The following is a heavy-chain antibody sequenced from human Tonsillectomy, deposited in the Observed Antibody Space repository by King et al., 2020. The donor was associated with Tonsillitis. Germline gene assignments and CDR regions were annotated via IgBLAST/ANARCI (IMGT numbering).Heavy chain of an antibody. CDR3: ARSYQVLSAYDF. CDR2: IRLRGGSI. J-gene: IGHJ3*01. V-gene: IGHV1-46*01. D-gene: IGHD2-2*01. Sequence: VQLVESGAEVKKPGASVKVSCKASGYSVTSYSMQWARQAPGQGLEWVGWIRLRGGSISYGQKFQGRVNMTRDTSANTVYLELSSLRSEDTAVYYCARSYQVLSAYDFWGQGTMVTVSS. CDR1: GYSVTSYS.